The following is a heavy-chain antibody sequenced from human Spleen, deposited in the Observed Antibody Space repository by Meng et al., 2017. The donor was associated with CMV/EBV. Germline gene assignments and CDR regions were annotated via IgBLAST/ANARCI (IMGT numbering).Heavy chain of an antibody. J-gene: IGHJ4*02. CDR1: GFSFSNYG. CDR3: AKRLPLGATNHFDY. CDR2: IRYDGTYT. D-gene: IGHD1-26*01. Sequence: AFGFSFSNYGMHWLRQAPGKGLEWVAFIRYDGTYTYSTDSVKGRFIISRDNSKNTLYVQMNRLTAEDTAVYYCAKRLPLGATNHFDYWGQGTLVTVSS. V-gene: IGHV3-30*02.